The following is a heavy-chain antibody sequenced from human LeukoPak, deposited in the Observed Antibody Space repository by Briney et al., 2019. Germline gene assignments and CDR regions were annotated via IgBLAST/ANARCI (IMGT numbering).Heavy chain of an antibody. CDR2: ISGSGDNT. CDR1: GFTCRTYA. Sequence: GGSLRLSCAASGFTCRTYAMNWVRQAPGKGLEWVSGISGSGDNTYYADSVKGRFNISRDNSKNTLYLQMNSLRAEDTAVYYCAKGDDILTGYLSYFDYWGQGTLVTVSS. J-gene: IGHJ4*02. CDR3: AKGDDILTGYLSYFDY. V-gene: IGHV3-23*01. D-gene: IGHD3-9*01.